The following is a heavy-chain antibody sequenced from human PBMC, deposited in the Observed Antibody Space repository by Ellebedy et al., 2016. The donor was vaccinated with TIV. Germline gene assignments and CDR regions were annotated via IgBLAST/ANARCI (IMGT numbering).Heavy chain of an antibody. V-gene: IGHV1-2*02. Sequence: ASVKVSCXASGYTFTGYYMHWVRQAPGQGLEWMGWINPNSGGTNYAQKFQGRVTMTRDTSISTAYMELSRLRSDDTAVYYCARDFPSGEGATNYWGQGTLVTVSS. CDR1: GYTFTGYY. D-gene: IGHD1-26*01. J-gene: IGHJ4*02. CDR3: ARDFPSGEGATNY. CDR2: INPNSGGT.